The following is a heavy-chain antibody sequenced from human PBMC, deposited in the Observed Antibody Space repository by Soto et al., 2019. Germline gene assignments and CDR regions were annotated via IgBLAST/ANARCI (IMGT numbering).Heavy chain of an antibody. CDR3: ARGTMVRGVTH. D-gene: IGHD3-10*01. CDR1: GDSISSNY. CDR2: IYYSGST. Sequence: PSETLSLTCTVSGDSISSNYWSWIRQPPGKGLEWIGYIYYSGSTNYNPSLKSRVTISVDTSKNQFSLKLSSVTAADTAVYYCARGTMVRGVTHWGQGTLVTVSS. V-gene: IGHV4-59*12. J-gene: IGHJ4*02.